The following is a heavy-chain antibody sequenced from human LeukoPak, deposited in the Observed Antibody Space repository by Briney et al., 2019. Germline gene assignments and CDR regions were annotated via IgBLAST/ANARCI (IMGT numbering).Heavy chain of an antibody. Sequence: RPSETLSLTCTVSADSISSSSHHWGWIRQSPGKGLEWIGSVYYGRTTYYNPSLNSRVTISVVTSKNQFSLQLHSVTAADTAVYYCVRHDGRGGATMGALDSWGQGSLVTVSS. D-gene: IGHD5-12*01. J-gene: IGHJ4*02. CDR1: ADSISSSSHH. CDR2: VYYGRTT. V-gene: IGHV4-39*01. CDR3: VRHDGRGGATMGALDS.